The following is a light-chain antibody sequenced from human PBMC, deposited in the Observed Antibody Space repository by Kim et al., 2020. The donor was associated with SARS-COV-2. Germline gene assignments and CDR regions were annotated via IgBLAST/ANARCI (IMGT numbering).Light chain of an antibody. J-gene: IGKJ4*01. V-gene: IGKV3-15*01. CDR1: QGVSTN. CDR3: QQYNNWPPLT. CDR2: GAS. Sequence: EIVMTQSPATLSVSPGERATLSCRASQGVSTNLAWYRQKPGQAPRLLIYGASTRATGIPARFSGSGSGTEFTLTISSLQSEDFAVYYCQQYNNWPPLTFGGGTKVDIK.